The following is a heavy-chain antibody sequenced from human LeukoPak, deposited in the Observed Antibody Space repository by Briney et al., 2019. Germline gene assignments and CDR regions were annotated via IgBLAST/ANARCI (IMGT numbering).Heavy chain of an antibody. CDR3: ARGYHLLDP. CDR2: IYYTGST. J-gene: IGHJ5*02. Sequence: SQTLSLTCTVSGDSISSGDYYWSWIRQPPGRGPEWIGYIYYTGSTHYNPSLQSRVTISVDTSKNQFSLKLNSVTAADTAVYHCARGYHLLDPWGQGTLVTVSS. V-gene: IGHV4-30-4*01. CDR1: GDSISSGDYY. D-gene: IGHD2-2*01.